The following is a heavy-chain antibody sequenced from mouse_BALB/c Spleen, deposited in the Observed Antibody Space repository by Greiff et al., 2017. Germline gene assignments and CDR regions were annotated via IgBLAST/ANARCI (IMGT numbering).Heavy chain of an antibody. V-gene: IGHV14-1*02. CDR3: ARWLRRGRYFDV. D-gene: IGHD2-2*01. CDR1: GFNIKDYY. CDR2: IDPENGNT. Sequence: VQLQQSGAELVRPGALVKLSCKASGFNIKDYYMHWVKQRPEQGLEWIGWIDPENGNTIYDPKFQGKASITADTSSNTAYLQLSSLTSEDTAVYYCARWLRRGRYFDVWGAGTTVTVSS. J-gene: IGHJ1*01.